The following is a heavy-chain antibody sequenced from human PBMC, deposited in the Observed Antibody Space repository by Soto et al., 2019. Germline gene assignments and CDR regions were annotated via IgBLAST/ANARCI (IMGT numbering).Heavy chain of an antibody. D-gene: IGHD3-22*01. Sequence: AASVKVSCKASGYTFTSYGISWVRQAPGQGLEGMGWISAYNGNTNYAQKLQGRVTMTTDTSTSTAYMELRSLRSDDTAVYYCARDSGNYYYDSSGYRYYYYYYGMDVWGQGTTVTVSS. CDR1: GYTFTSYG. V-gene: IGHV1-18*01. CDR3: ARDSGNYYYDSSGYRYYYYYYGMDV. CDR2: ISAYNGNT. J-gene: IGHJ6*02.